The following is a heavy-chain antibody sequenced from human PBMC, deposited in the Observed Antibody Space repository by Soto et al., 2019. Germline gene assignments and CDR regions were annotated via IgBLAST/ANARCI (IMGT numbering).Heavy chain of an antibody. CDR3: ARDRYYGSGSIFDY. CDR1: GGTFSSYT. J-gene: IGHJ4*02. D-gene: IGHD3-10*01. V-gene: IGHV1-69*08. CDR2: IIPILGIA. Sequence: QVPLVQSGAEVKKPGSSVKVSCKASGGTFSSYTISWVRQAPGQGLEWMGRIIPILGIANYAQKFQGRVTITADKSTSTAYMELSSLRSEDTAVNYCARDRYYGSGSIFDYWGQGTLVTVSS.